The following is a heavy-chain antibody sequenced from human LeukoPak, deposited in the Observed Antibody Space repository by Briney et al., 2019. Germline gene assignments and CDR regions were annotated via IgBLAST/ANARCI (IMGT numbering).Heavy chain of an antibody. CDR2: INAGNGNT. V-gene: IGHV1-3*01. Sequence: ASVKVSRKASGYTFTSYAMHWVRQAPGQRLEWMGWINAGNGNTKYSQKFQGRVTITRDTSASTAYMELSSLRSEDTAVYYCAREGDFWSGLFDYWGQGTLVTVSS. J-gene: IGHJ4*02. CDR1: GYTFTSYA. CDR3: AREGDFWSGLFDY. D-gene: IGHD3-3*01.